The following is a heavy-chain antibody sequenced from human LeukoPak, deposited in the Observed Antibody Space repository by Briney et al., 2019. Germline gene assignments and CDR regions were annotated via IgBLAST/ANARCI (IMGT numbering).Heavy chain of an antibody. CDR2: INSDGSST. V-gene: IGHV3-74*01. D-gene: IGHD2-15*01. CDR1: GFTFSSYW. J-gene: IGHJ4*02. Sequence: GGSLTLSCAASGFTFSSYWMHWVRQAPGKGLVWVSRINSDGSSTSYADSVKGRFTISRDNAKNTLYLQMNSLRAEDTAVYYCARGAPPRYCSGGSCGDYWGQGTLVTVSS. CDR3: ARGAPPRYCSGGSCGDY.